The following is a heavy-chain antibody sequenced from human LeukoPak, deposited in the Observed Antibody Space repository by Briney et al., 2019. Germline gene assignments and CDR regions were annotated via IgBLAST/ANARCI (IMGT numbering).Heavy chain of an antibody. D-gene: IGHD3-9*01. V-gene: IGHV4-34*01. Sequence: SETLSLTCAVYGGSFSGYYWSWIRQPPGKGLEWIGEINHSGSTNYNPSLKSRVTISVDTSKNQFPLKLSSVTAADTAVYYCARGRYDILTGEEPFEPPWGQGTLVTVSS. CDR1: GGSFSGYY. CDR2: INHSGST. CDR3: ARGRYDILTGEEPFEPP. J-gene: IGHJ5*02.